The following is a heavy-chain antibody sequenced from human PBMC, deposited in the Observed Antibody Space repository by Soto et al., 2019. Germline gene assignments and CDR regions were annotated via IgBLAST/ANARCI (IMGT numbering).Heavy chain of an antibody. D-gene: IGHD5-12*01. Sequence: SLSLSCAASGFTFSSSGLHWVRQAPGKGLEWVAVISYDGTNKYYADSGKGRFTISRDNSKNTLYLQMNSLRAEDTAVYYCAKGGRGGYDYIDYWGQGTLVTVSS. CDR3: AKGGRGGYDYIDY. CDR1: GFTFSSSG. CDR2: ISYDGTNK. V-gene: IGHV3-30*18. J-gene: IGHJ4*02.